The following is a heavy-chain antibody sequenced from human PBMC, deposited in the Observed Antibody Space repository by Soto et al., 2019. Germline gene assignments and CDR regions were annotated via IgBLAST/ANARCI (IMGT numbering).Heavy chain of an antibody. D-gene: IGHD3-10*01. J-gene: IGHJ5*02. V-gene: IGHV4-31*03. CDR2: IYYSGST. Sequence: QVQLQESGPGLVKPSQTLSLTCTVSGGSISSGGYYWSWIRQHPGKGLEWIGYIYYSGSTYYNPSLKSRVTISVDTSKNQFSLKLSSVTAADTAVYYCARGVWGAYGSGSYYKRPTWFDPWGQGTLVTVSS. CDR3: ARGVWGAYGSGSYYKRPTWFDP. CDR1: GGSISSGGYY.